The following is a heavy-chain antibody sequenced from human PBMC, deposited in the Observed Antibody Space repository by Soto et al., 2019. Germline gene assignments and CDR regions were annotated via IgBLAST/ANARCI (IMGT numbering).Heavy chain of an antibody. CDR2: IYYSGST. J-gene: IGHJ4*02. CDR3: ARVNSYSNSWSHDY. D-gene: IGHD6-13*01. CDR1: GGSISSNSYH. Sequence: SETLSLTCTVSGGSISSNSYHWGWIRQPPGKGLEWIGSIYYSGSTYYNPSLKSRVTISVDTSKNQFSVKLSSVTAADTALYYCARVNSYSNSWSHDYWGQGALVTVSS. V-gene: IGHV4-39*07.